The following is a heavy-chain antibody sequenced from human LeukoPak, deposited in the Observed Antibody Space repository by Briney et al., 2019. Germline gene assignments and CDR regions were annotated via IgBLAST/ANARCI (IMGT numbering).Heavy chain of an antibody. CDR2: IYYSGST. CDR1: GGSISNYY. D-gene: IGHD3-9*01. Sequence: SETLSLTCTVSGGSISNYYWSWIRQPPGKGLEWIGYIYYSGSTNYNPSLKSRVTISVDTSKNQFSLKLSSVTAADTAVYYCARARYDDILTGYYPSPYFDYWGQGTLVTVSS. J-gene: IGHJ4*02. CDR3: ARARYDDILTGYYPSPYFDY. V-gene: IGHV4-59*01.